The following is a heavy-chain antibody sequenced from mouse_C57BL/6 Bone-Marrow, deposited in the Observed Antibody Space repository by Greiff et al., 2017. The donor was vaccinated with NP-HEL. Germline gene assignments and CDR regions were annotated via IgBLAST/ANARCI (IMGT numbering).Heavy chain of an antibody. CDR3: ATHGPDY. J-gene: IGHJ2*01. CDR1: GFTFSSYA. Sequence: EVQLVESGGGLVKPGGSLKLSCAASGFTFSSYAMSWVRQTPEKRLEWVATISDGGSYTYYPDNVKGRFTISRDNAKNNLYLQMSHLKSEDTAMYYCATHGPDYWGQGTTLTVSS. V-gene: IGHV5-4*01. CDR2: ISDGGSYT. D-gene: IGHD1-1*01.